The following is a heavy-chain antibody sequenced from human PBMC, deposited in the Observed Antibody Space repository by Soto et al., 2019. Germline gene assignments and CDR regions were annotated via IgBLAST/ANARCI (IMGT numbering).Heavy chain of an antibody. V-gene: IGHV3-30-3*01. CDR2: ISYDGSNK. CDR1: GFTFSSYA. Sequence: QVQLVESGGGVVQPGRSPRLSCAASGFTFSSYAMHWVRQAPGKGLEWVAVISYDGSNKYYADSVKGRFTISRDNSKNTLYLQMNSLRAEDTAVYYCAREIERLLGCWGQGTLVTVSS. CDR3: AREIERLLGC. D-gene: IGHD3-3*01. J-gene: IGHJ4*02.